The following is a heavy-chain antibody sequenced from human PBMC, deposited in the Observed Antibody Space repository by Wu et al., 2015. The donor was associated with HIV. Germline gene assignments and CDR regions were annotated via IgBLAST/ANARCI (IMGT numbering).Heavy chain of an antibody. J-gene: IGHJ6*02. CDR2: IIPMFVVA. CDR1: GGTFSNSA. Sequence: QVQLVQSGAEVKKPGSSVKVSCKSSGGTFSNSAISWVRQAPGQGLEWMGGIIPMFVVANYAQKFQGRVTFTADELRTTAYMELSSLRSEDTAVYYCAINTDSVATSLYSLGVWGQGTVVTVSS. D-gene: IGHD5-12*01. V-gene: IGHV1-69*12. CDR3: AINTDSVATSLYSLGV.